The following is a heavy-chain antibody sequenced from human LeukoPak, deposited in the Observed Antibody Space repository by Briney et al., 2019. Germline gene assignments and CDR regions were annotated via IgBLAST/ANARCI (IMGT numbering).Heavy chain of an antibody. D-gene: IGHD7-27*01. CDR3: ARGNWEYYFDY. CDR2: IYYNGNT. J-gene: IGHJ4*02. V-gene: IGHV4-59*01. Sequence: SETLSLTCILSNGSISDDYWSWLRQPPGKGLEWIGYIYYNGNTNYNPSLKSRVTISVDRSKNQFSLKLSSVTAADTAVYYCARGNWEYYFDYWGQGTLVTVSS. CDR1: NGSISDDY.